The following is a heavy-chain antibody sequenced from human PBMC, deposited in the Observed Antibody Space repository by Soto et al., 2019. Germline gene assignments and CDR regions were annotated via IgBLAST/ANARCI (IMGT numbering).Heavy chain of an antibody. CDR2: IYYSGNT. CDR1: GDSISSGDYY. CDR3: ARGRGYSYGLDP. D-gene: IGHD5-18*01. V-gene: IGHV4-30-4*01. Sequence: PSETLSLTCTVSGDSISSGDYYWSWIRQPPGKGLEWIGCIYYSGNTYYNPSLKRRFSISVDTSKNQFSLSLSSVTAADTAVYYCARGRGYSYGLDPWGQGTLVTVSS. J-gene: IGHJ5*02.